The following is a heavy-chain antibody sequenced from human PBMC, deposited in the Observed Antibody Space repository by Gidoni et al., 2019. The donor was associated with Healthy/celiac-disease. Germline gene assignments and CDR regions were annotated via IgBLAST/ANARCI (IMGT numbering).Heavy chain of an antibody. J-gene: IGHJ4*02. V-gene: IGHV2-26*01. CDR3: ARILDYDILTGYYPVDY. CDR1: GFSLSTARRG. Sequence: QVTLKESGPVLVKPTETLPLTCTVSGFSLSTARRGVSWFRQPPGKALEWLAHIFSNYEKSYSPSLKSRLTIDKDTSKSQVVLTRTNMDPVDTATYYCARILDYDILTGYYPVDYWGQGTLVTVSS. D-gene: IGHD3-9*01. CDR2: IFSNYEK.